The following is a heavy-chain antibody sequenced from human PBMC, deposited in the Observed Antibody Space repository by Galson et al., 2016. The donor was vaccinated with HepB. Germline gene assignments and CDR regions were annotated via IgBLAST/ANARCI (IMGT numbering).Heavy chain of an antibody. CDR3: SRAQDIFDY. CDR1: GGPINTYF. Sequence: SATLSLTCSVSGGPINTYFWSWIRQPPGKALEWIGYIYYRGSTSYNPSLKSRVTMSVDTSEKQIALWLSPVAAADQAVYYWSRAQDIFDYWGQGTLVTVSS. CDR2: IYYRGST. V-gene: IGHV4-59*08. J-gene: IGHJ4*02.